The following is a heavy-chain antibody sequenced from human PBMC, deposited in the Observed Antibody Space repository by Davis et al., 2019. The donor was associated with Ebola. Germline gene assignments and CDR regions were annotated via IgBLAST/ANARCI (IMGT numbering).Heavy chain of an antibody. J-gene: IGHJ3*02. CDR2: VYYSGNT. Sequence: PSETLSLTCTVSGGSISSHYWSWIRQPPGKGLEWIGYVYYSGNTNYNPSLKSRVTISVDTSKNQFSLNLSSLTAADTAVYYCARQDDYYESSGFVDALDIWGQGTMVTVSS. CDR1: GGSISSHY. D-gene: IGHD3-22*01. CDR3: ARQDDYYESSGFVDALDI. V-gene: IGHV4-59*08.